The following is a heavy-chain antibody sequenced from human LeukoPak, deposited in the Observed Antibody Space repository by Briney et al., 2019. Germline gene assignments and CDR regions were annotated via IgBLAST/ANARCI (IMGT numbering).Heavy chain of an antibody. CDR1: GGSISSSNW. J-gene: IGHJ4*02. Sequence: SETLSLTCAVSGGSISSSNWWSWVRQPPGKGLEWIGEIYHSGSTNYNPSLKSRVTISVDKSKNQFSLKLSSVTAADTAVYYCARNYYDSSGNFDYWGQGTLVTVSS. CDR3: ARNYYDSSGNFDY. CDR2: IYHSGST. V-gene: IGHV4-4*02. D-gene: IGHD3-22*01.